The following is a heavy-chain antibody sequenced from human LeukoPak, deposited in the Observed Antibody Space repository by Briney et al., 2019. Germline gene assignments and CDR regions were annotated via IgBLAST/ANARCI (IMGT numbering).Heavy chain of an antibody. Sequence: SETLSLTCGVYSGSFSGYYWSWIRRPPGKGLEWIGEINHIGSTNYNPSLKSRVTISVDTSKNQFSLKLSSVTAADTAVYYCARHPKIVVETATVGYYMDVWGKGTTVTISS. CDR3: ARHPKIVVETATVGYYMDV. CDR2: INHIGST. J-gene: IGHJ6*03. D-gene: IGHD2-21*02. CDR1: SGSFSGYY. V-gene: IGHV4-34*01.